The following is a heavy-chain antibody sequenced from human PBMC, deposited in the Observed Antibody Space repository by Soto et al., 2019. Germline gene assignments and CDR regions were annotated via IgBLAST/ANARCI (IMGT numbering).Heavy chain of an antibody. CDR2: IYYSGST. D-gene: IGHD1-26*01. V-gene: IGHV4-39*01. Sequence: SETLSLTCTVSGASISGSRYYWGWIRQPPGRGLEWIGNIYYSGSTYYTPALKSRVILSVDTSKNQFSLNLNSVTAADAAVYYCARGGIPPSGYGIAYAMDVWGQGTTVTVSS. J-gene: IGHJ6*02. CDR3: ARGGIPPSGYGIAYAMDV. CDR1: GASISGSRYY.